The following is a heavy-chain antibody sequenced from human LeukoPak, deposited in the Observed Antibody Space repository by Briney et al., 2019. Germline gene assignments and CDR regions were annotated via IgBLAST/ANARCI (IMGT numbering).Heavy chain of an antibody. J-gene: IGHJ2*01. V-gene: IGHV4-59*01. Sequence: SETLSLTCTVSGGSIISYYGSWIRRPPGKGLEWIGYIYCSWSTNFNPAPKRRVTISVDTAKNQFSLKLSSVTAADPAVYYCARNRDGYNYYWYFDLWGRGTLVTVSS. CDR1: GGSIISYY. D-gene: IGHD5-24*01. CDR3: ARNRDGYNYYWYFDL. CDR2: IYCSWST.